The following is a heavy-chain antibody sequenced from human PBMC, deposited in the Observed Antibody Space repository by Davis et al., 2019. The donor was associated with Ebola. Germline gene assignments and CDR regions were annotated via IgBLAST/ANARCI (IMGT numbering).Heavy chain of an antibody. CDR1: GDTLTSYA. D-gene: IGHD5-12*01. CDR2: INPYTGDT. J-gene: IGHJ3*02. V-gene: IGHV1-3*01. CDR3: TTPGGQDSGYDVFDI. Sequence: ASVKVSCKAVGDTLTSYAMTWVRQAPGQGLEWVGWINPYTGDTKYSQKFQGRVTITRDTSATTAYMDLSSLRSEDTALYYCTTPGGQDSGYDVFDIWGQGTMVTVSS.